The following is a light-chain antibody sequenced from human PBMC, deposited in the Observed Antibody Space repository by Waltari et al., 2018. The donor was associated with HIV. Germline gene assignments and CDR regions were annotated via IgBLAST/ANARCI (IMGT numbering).Light chain of an antibody. CDR1: SSNIGSNI. J-gene: IGLJ3*02. CDR3: AAWDDSLNGWV. Sequence: QSVLTQPPSASGTPGQRVTISCSGSSSNIGSNIVNWYQQLPGTAPKLLSYSNNQRPSGVPDRFSGSKSGTSASVAISGLQSEDEADYYGAAWDDSLNGWVFGGGTKLTVL. V-gene: IGLV1-44*01. CDR2: SNN.